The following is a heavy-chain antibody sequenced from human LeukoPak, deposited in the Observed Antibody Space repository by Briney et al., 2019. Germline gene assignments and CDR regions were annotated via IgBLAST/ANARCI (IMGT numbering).Heavy chain of an antibody. D-gene: IGHD3-22*01. Sequence: GASVKVSCKASGYTFTSYAISWVRQAPGQGLEWMGRIIPILGIANYAQKFQGRVTITADKSTSTAYMELSSLRSEDTAVYYCARDPGYYDSSGYYHYYFDYWGQGTLVTVSS. CDR3: ARDPGYYDSSGYYHYYFDY. CDR1: GYTFTSYA. CDR2: IIPILGIA. J-gene: IGHJ4*02. V-gene: IGHV1-69*04.